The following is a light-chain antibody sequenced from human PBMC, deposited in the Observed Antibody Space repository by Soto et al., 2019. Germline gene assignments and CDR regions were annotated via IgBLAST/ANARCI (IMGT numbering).Light chain of an antibody. CDR2: KAS. Sequence: DIQMTQSPSTLSASVGDRVTITCRASQSINYWLAWYQQKAGKAPKLLIYKASSLQSGVPPRFSGSGSGTEFTLTISSLQPDDFATYYCQQFNSYSWTFGQGTKVEIK. V-gene: IGKV1-5*03. J-gene: IGKJ1*01. CDR3: QQFNSYSWT. CDR1: QSINYW.